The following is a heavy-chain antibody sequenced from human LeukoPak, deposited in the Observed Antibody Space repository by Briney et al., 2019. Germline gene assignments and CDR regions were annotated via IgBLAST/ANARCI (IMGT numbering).Heavy chain of an antibody. CDR1: GFTFSSYE. CDR2: ISSSGSTI. CDR3: AADYYDSSPFDY. J-gene: IGHJ4*02. D-gene: IGHD3-22*01. V-gene: IGHV3-48*03. Sequence: GGSLRLSCAASGFTFSSYEMNWVRQAPGKGLEWVSYISSSGSTIYYADSVKGRFTISRDNAKNTLYLQMNSLRAEDTAVYYCAADYYDSSPFDYWGQGTLVTVSS.